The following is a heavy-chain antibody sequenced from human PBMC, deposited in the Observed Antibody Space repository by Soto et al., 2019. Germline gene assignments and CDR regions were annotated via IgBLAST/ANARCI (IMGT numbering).Heavy chain of an antibody. CDR1: GGTFSSYA. J-gene: IGHJ6*02. CDR2: IIPIFGTA. D-gene: IGHD2-2*01. V-gene: IGHV1-69*06. CDR3: ARDQIVVVPAAVYYYYGMDV. Sequence: VASVKVSCKASGGTFSSYAISWVRQAPGQGLEWMGGIIPIFGTANYAQKFQGRVTITADKSTSTAYMELSSLRSEDTAVYYCARDQIVVVPAAVYYYYGMDVWGQGTTVTVSS.